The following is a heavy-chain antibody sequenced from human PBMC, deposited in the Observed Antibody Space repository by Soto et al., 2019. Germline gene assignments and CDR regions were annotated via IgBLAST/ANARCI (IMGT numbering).Heavy chain of an antibody. CDR3: ATSYGSGSSPFDY. Sequence: ASVKVSCKASGYTFTNYGVSWVRQAPGQGLEWMGWIGRIKANSNYAHKFQGRVSLTADKSTSTAYMELRSLRSDDTAVYYCATSYGSGSSPFDYWGQGTLVTVPQ. J-gene: IGHJ4*02. CDR2: IGRIKANS. CDR1: GYTFTNYG. D-gene: IGHD3-10*01. V-gene: IGHV1-18*01.